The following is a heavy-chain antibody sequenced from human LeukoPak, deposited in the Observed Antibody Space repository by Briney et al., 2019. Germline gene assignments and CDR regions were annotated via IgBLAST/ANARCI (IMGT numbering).Heavy chain of an antibody. J-gene: IGHJ4*02. CDR1: GFTFSSYG. CDR2: IRYDGSNT. Sequence: GGSLRLSCAASGFTFSSYGMHWVRQAPGKGLEWVAFIRYDGSNTYYADSVKGRFTISRDNSKNTLYLQMNSLRAEDTAVYYCAKDLEYISYYFDYWGQGTLVTVSS. V-gene: IGHV3-30*02. CDR3: AKDLEYISYYFDY. D-gene: IGHD6-6*01.